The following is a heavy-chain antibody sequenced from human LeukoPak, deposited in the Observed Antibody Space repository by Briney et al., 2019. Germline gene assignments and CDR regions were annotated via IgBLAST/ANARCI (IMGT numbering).Heavy chain of an antibody. D-gene: IGHD3-22*01. CDR1: GYTFTGYY. CDR2: INPNNGNT. CDR3: ARDTPIYYYDSSGYLVSY. Sequence: ASVKVSCKASGYTFTGYYMHWVRQAPGQGLEWMGWINPNNGNTNYAQKLQGRVTMTTDTSTSTAYMELRSLRSDDTAVYYCARDTPIYYYDSSGYLVSYWGQGTLVTVSS. V-gene: IGHV1-18*04. J-gene: IGHJ4*02.